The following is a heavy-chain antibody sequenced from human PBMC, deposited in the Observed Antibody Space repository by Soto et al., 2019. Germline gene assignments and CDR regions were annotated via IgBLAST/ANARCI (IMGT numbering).Heavy chain of an antibody. CDR1: GGSIISSSYY. J-gene: IGHJ2*01. D-gene: IGHD4-17*01. CDR2: IYYSGNT. CDR3: ARLFFPLLRSNWYFDH. Sequence: AETLSLTCNVSGGSIISSSYYWVWIRQPKGKWLECIGSIYYSGNTYYTPSLKSRVTISVYTSKNQFSLRLISVTAADMALYYCARLFFPLLRSNWYFDHWGRGTLLTVSS. V-gene: IGHV4-39*01.